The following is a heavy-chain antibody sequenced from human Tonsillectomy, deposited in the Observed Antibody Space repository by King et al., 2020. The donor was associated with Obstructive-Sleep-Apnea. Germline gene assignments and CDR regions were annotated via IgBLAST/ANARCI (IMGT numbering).Heavy chain of an antibody. CDR3: AKYRDYCGNSDWFDP. D-gene: IGHD4-23*01. CDR2: ITGSAWTS. Sequence: VQLVESGGGLVQPGGSLRLSCSASGFTFSSNAMSWVRQAPGKGLEWVSAITGSAWTSYYADSVRGRFTISRDNSKNTLFLQMDNLRAEDTAIYYCAKYRDYCGNSDWFDPWGQGTLVTVSS. CDR1: GFTFSSNA. V-gene: IGHV3-23*04. J-gene: IGHJ5*02.